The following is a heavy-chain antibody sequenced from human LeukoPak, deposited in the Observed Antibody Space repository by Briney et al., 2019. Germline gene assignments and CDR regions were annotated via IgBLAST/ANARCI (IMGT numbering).Heavy chain of an antibody. D-gene: IGHD1-26*01. CDR1: GFTFSSYN. Sequence: GGSLRLSCAASGFTFSSYNMNWVRQAPGKGLEWVSFISSSAGTIYYADSVKGRFTISKDNAKNSLYLQMNSLRVEDTAVYYCARDGTRTFDYWGQGTLVTVSS. V-gene: IGHV3-48*01. CDR3: ARDGTRTFDY. J-gene: IGHJ4*02. CDR2: ISSSAGTI.